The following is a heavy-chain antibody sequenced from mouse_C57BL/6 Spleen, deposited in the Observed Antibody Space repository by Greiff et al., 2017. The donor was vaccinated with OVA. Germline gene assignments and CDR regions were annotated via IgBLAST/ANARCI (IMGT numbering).Heavy chain of an antibody. Sequence: VKLVASGPGLVQPSQSLSITCTVSGFSLTSYGVHWVRQSPGKGLEWLGVIWSGGSTDYNAAFISRLGISKDNSKSQVFFKMNSLQADDTAIYYCARERVRGNAMDYWGQGTSVTVSS. CDR3: ARERVRGNAMDY. J-gene: IGHJ4*01. CDR2: IWSGGST. CDR1: GFSLTSYG. V-gene: IGHV2-2*01.